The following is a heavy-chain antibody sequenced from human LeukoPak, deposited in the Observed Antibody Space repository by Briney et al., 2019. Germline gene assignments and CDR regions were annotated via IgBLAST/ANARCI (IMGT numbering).Heavy chain of an antibody. J-gene: IGHJ4*02. V-gene: IGHV3-21*01. CDR3: ARKDLGGPIDY. D-gene: IGHD3-3*01. CDR1: GFTFSSYS. Sequence: GGSLRLSCAASGFTFSSYSMNWVRQAPGKGLEWVSSISSSSSYMYYADSVKGRFTISRDNAKNSLYLQMNSLRAEDTAVYYCARKDLGGPIDYWGQRTLVTVSS. CDR2: ISSSSSYM.